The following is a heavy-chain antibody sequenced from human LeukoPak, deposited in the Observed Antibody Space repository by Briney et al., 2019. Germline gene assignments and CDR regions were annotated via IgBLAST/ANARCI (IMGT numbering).Heavy chain of an antibody. Sequence: AETLSLTCTVSGDSISNHYWSWIRQPPGKGLVWIGYKFHSGNTHYNPSLKSRVTMSVDTSKNQFSLRLSSVTPADTAVYYCARDRGEGIVGTFDYWGQGTLVTVS. CDR3: ARDRGEGIVGTFDY. CDR1: GDSISNHY. J-gene: IGHJ4*02. V-gene: IGHV4-59*11. D-gene: IGHD1-26*01. CDR2: KFHSGNT.